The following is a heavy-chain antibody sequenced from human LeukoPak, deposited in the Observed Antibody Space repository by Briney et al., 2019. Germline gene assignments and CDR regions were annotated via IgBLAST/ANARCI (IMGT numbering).Heavy chain of an antibody. CDR2: IYYSGST. Sequence: SETLSLTCTVSGGSISSYYWSWIRQPPGKGLEWIGYIYYSGSTNYNPSLKSRVTISVDTSKNQFSLKLSSVTAADTAVYYCARQPYSSRPFDYWGQGTLVTVSS. CDR1: GGSISSYY. V-gene: IGHV4-59*08. D-gene: IGHD6-13*01. J-gene: IGHJ4*02. CDR3: ARQPYSSRPFDY.